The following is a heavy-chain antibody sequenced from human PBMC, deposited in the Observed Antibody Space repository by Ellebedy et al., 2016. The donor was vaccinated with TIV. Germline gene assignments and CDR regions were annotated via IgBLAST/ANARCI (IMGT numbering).Heavy chain of an antibody. D-gene: IGHD3-16*01. CDR3: ARDMGGEGDY. CDR2: IPYDESDK. Sequence: GESLKISXAASGFTFSSYGMHWVRQAPGKGLEWVAVIPYDESDKYYADSVKGRFTISRDNAENSLYLQMNSLRAEDTAVYYCARDMGGEGDYWGKGTLVTVSS. J-gene: IGHJ4*02. CDR1: GFTFSSYG. V-gene: IGHV3-30*03.